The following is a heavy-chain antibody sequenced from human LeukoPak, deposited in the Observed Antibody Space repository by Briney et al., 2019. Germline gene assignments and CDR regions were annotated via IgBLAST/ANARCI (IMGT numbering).Heavy chain of an antibody. J-gene: IGHJ6*02. CDR3: AKGFSGTYYGMDV. CDR1: GYTFTNYW. CDR2: IYPADSDT. V-gene: IGHV5-51*01. Sequence: GEFLKISCKGSGYTFTNYWIGWVRQMPGKGLEWMGIIYPADSDTRYSPSFEGQVTISADESISTAYLQLSSLKASDTAIYYCAKGFSGTYYGMDVWGQGTTVTVSS. D-gene: IGHD3-10*01.